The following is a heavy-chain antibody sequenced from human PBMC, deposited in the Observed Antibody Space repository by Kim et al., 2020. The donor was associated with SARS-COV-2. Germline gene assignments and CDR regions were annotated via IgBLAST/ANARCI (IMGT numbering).Heavy chain of an antibody. CDR3: AREGSSWSGARYYFDY. D-gene: IGHD6-13*01. V-gene: IGHV4-4*07. CDR2: IYTSGST. CDR1: GGSISSYY. J-gene: IGHJ4*02. Sequence: SETLTLTCTVSGGSISSYYWSWIRQPAGKGLEWVGRIYTSGSTNYNPSLKSRVTMSVDTSKNQFSLKPSSVTAADTAVYYCAREGSSWSGARYYFDYWGQGTLLTDSS.